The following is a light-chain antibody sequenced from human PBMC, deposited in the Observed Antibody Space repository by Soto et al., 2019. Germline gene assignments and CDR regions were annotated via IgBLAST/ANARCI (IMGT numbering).Light chain of an antibody. Sequence: DIHLTQSPSSLSAAVGDRATITCRASQAILTYLNWFQQKAGKAPEVLIYGASSLRSGVPSRFTGSGSATDFTLTITSLQPEDAGTYFCQQTFSTAVTFGGGTKVDIK. CDR2: GAS. CDR3: QQTFSTAVT. J-gene: IGKJ4*01. V-gene: IGKV1-39*01. CDR1: QAILTY.